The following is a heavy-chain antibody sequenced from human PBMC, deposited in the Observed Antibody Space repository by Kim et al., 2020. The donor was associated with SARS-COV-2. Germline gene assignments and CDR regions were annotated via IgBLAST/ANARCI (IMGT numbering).Heavy chain of an antibody. J-gene: IGHJ4*02. D-gene: IGHD6-13*01. CDR2: ISSNGGST. Sequence: GGSLRLSCSASGFTFSSYAMHWVRQAPGKGLEYVSAISSNGGSTYYADSVKGRFTISRDNSKNTLYLQMSSLRAEDTAVYYCVKFRIAAAGTYVPFDYWGQGTLVTVSS. V-gene: IGHV3-64D*09. CDR1: GFTFSSYA. CDR3: VKFRIAAAGTYVPFDY.